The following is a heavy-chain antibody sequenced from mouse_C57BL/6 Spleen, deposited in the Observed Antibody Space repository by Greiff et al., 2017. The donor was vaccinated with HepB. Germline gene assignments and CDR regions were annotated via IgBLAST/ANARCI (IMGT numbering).Heavy chain of an antibody. D-gene: IGHD1-1*01. CDR3: AFTTVVPFAY. CDR1: GFTFSDYG. J-gene: IGHJ3*01. V-gene: IGHV5-17*01. Sequence: EVQVVESGGGLVKPGGSLKLSCAASGFTFSDYGMHWVRQAPEKGLEWVAYISSGSSTIYYADTVKGRFTISRDNAKNTLFLQMTSLRSEDTAMYYCAFTTVVPFAYWGQGTLVTVSA. CDR2: ISSGSSTI.